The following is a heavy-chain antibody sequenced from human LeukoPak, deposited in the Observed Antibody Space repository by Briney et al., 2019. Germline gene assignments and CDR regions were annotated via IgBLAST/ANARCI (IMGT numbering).Heavy chain of an antibody. V-gene: IGHV1-2*06. CDR3: ATWRGSFYDY. Sequence: ASVRVSCKASGYTFTAYYIHWVRQAPGQGLEWMGQIDPNSDGTKYAQKFQGRVTMTRDTSISTAYVQVSRLRSDDTAVYYCATWRGSFYDYWGQGTLVTVSS. D-gene: IGHD2/OR15-2a*01. CDR2: IDPNSDGT. CDR1: GYTFTAYY. J-gene: IGHJ4*02.